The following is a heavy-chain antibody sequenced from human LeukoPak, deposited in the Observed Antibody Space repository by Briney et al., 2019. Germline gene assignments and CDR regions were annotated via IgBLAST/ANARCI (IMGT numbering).Heavy chain of an antibody. J-gene: IGHJ4*02. CDR2: INSVGSST. CDR1: GFTFSNYW. Sequence: GGSLRLSCAPSGFTFSNYWMHWVRQAPGKGLVWVSRINSVGSSTSYADSVKGRFTISRDNAKNTLYLQMNSLRAEDTAVYYCTTDFSGSGWSFIDYWGQGTLVTVSS. D-gene: IGHD6-19*01. CDR3: TTDFSGSGWSFIDY. V-gene: IGHV3-74*01.